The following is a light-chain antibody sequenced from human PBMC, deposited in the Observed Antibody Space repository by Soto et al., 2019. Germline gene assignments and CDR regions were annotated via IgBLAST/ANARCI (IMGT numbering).Light chain of an antibody. CDR1: SSDVGSYNY. V-gene: IGLV2-14*01. J-gene: IGLJ2*01. Sequence: QSALTQPASVSGSPGQSITISCTGTSSDVGSYNYVSWYQQHPGKAPKLILYEVSNRPSGVSNRFSGSKSGNTASLTISGLQAEDEADYYCSSYTGSNTPVFGGGTKVTVL. CDR2: EVS. CDR3: SSYTGSNTPV.